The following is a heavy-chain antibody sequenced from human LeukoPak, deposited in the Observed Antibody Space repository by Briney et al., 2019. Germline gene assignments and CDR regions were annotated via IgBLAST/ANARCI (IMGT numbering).Heavy chain of an antibody. V-gene: IGHV3-7*01. J-gene: IGHJ4*02. CDR3: ARDKIVGPTTLDY. Sequence: GGSLRLSCAASGFTFSGYWMSWVRQTPEKGLEWVANIRQDGYEKYYVDSVKGRFTISRDNAKNSLYLQMNSLRADDTAIYYCARDKIVGPTTLDYWGQGTLVTVSS. D-gene: IGHD1-26*01. CDR1: GFTFSGYW. CDR2: IRQDGYEK.